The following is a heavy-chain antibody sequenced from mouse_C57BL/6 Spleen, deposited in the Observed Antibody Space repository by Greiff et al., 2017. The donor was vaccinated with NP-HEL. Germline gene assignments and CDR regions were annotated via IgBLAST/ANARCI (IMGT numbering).Heavy chain of an antibody. Sequence: EVQLVESGGGLVKPGGSLKLSCAASGFTFSSYAMSWVRQTPEKRLEWVATISDGGSYTYYPDNVKRRFTISRDNAKNNLYLQMSHLKSEDTAMYYCARDRGTTVVATHWYFDVWGTGTTVTVSS. D-gene: IGHD1-1*01. CDR1: GFTFSSYA. CDR3: ARDRGTTVVATHWYFDV. J-gene: IGHJ1*03. CDR2: ISDGGSYT. V-gene: IGHV5-4*01.